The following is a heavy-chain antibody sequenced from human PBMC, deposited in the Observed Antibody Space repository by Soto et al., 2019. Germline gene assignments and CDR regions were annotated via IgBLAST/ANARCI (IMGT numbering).Heavy chain of an antibody. Sequence: GGSLRLSCAASGFKFSNYAMSWVRQAPGKGLEWVSLISATGGGTYYADSVKGRFTISRDNSHNTLYLQVHSLTAEDTAVYYCAKDRREGRNPAFYFDFWGQGAQVTVSS. CDR3: AKDRREGRNPAFYFDF. CDR1: GFKFSNYA. V-gene: IGHV3-23*01. J-gene: IGHJ4*02. CDR2: ISATGGGT.